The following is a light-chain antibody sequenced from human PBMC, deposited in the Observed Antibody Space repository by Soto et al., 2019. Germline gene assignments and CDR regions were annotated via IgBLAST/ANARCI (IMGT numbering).Light chain of an antibody. CDR3: CSYAGSYWV. Sequence: QSALTQPRSVSGSPGQSVTISCTGTSSDVGGYNYVSWYQQHPGKAPKLMIYDVSKRPSGVPDRFSGSNSGNTASLTISGLQAEDEDDYYCCSYAGSYWVFGGGTKLTVL. V-gene: IGLV2-11*01. CDR1: SSDVGGYNY. J-gene: IGLJ3*02. CDR2: DVS.